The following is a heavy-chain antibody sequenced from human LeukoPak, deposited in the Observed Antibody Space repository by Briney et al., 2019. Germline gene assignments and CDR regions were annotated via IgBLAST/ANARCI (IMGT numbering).Heavy chain of an antibody. CDR1: GYTFTVYY. CDR2: INPNSGGT. V-gene: IGHV1-2*02. CDR3: ARVLGYSSGWYDDAFDI. D-gene: IGHD6-19*01. J-gene: IGHJ3*02. Sequence: ASVKVSCKASGYTFTVYYMHWVRQAPGQGLEWMGWINPNSGGTNYAQKFQGRVTMTRDTSISTAYMELSRLRSDDTAVYYCARVLGYSSGWYDDAFDIWGQGTMVTVSS.